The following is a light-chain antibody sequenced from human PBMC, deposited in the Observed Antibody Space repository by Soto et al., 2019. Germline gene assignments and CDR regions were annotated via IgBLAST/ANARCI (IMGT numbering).Light chain of an antibody. CDR3: SSYTTSDFYV. J-gene: IGLJ1*01. CDR1: GRDIGAYDY. Sequence: QSALTQPASVSGSPGQSITISCTGSGRDIGAYDYVSWYQQHPGKAPKLLIYGVKNRPSGVSYRFSASKSAFTASLTISGLQAEDEAHYYCSSYTTSDFYVVGPGTKLTVL. V-gene: IGLV2-14*01. CDR2: GVK.